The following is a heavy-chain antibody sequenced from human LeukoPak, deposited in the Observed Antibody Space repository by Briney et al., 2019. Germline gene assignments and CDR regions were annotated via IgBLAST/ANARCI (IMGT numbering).Heavy chain of an antibody. CDR1: GFTFSSYE. CDR3: ARERTNGDY. V-gene: IGHV3-48*03. Sequence: GGSLRLSCAASGFTFSSYEMNWVRQAPGKGLEWVSYISSSGSTIYYADSVKGRFTNSRDNAKNSLYLQMNSLRAEDTAVYYCARERTNGDYWGQGTLVTVSS. D-gene: IGHD2-8*01. CDR2: ISSSGSTI. J-gene: IGHJ4*02.